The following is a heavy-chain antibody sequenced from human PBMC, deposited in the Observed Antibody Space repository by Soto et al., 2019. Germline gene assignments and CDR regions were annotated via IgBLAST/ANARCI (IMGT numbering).Heavy chain of an antibody. CDR1: GFTFSSYA. J-gene: IGHJ4*02. Sequence: EVQLLESGGGLVQPGGSLRLSCAASGFTFSSYAMNWVRQAPGKGLEWVSTISGGGGSTYYADSVRGRFIISRDNSKNTVYLQINGLRAEDTALYYCAKVLSSSWEFDYWGQGTLVIVSS. D-gene: IGHD2-2*01. CDR2: ISGGGGST. CDR3: AKVLSSSWEFDY. V-gene: IGHV3-23*01.